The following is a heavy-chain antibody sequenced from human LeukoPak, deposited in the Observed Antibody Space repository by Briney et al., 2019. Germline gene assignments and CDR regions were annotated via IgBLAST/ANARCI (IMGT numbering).Heavy chain of an antibody. CDR3: AREGPRGNSQFDY. V-gene: IGHV3-33*08. Sequence: GRSLRLSCAASGITFSDYAMHWVRQAPGKGLEWVALIWYDGSNKYYADSVKGRLTISRDNSKNTLYLQMNSLRAEDTAVYYCAREGPRGNSQFDYWGQGTLVTVSS. CDR1: GITFSDYA. J-gene: IGHJ4*02. CDR2: IWYDGSNK. D-gene: IGHD2/OR15-2a*01.